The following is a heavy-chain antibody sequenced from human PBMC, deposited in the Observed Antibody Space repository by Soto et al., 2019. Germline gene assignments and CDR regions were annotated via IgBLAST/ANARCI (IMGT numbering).Heavy chain of an antibody. CDR2: ISGSGGST. J-gene: IGHJ1*01. V-gene: IGHV3-23*01. CDR3: AKDRVVVVAAEYFQH. CDR1: GFTFSSYA. Sequence: GGSLRLSCAASGFTFSSYAMSWVRQAPGKGLEWVSAISGSGGSTYYADSVKVRFTISRDNSKNTLYLQMNSLRAEDTAVYFCAKDRVVVVAAEYFQHWGQGTLVTVSS. D-gene: IGHD2-15*01.